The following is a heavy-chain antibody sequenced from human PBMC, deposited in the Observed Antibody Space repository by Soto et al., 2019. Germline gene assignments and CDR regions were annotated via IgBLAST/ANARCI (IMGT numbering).Heavy chain of an antibody. J-gene: IGHJ6*02. V-gene: IGHV1-69*13. CDR2: IIPIFGTT. CDR3: GSVGYCSSTNCLFYYYHYGMDV. CDR1: GGPFSSHA. Sequence: SVKVSCKASGGPFSSHAISWVRQAPGRGLEWMGGIIPIFGTTNYAQNFRARVTITADESTSTAYMELSSLTSEDTAVYYCGSVGYCSSTNCLFYYYHYGMDVWGQGTTVTVSS. D-gene: IGHD2-2*03.